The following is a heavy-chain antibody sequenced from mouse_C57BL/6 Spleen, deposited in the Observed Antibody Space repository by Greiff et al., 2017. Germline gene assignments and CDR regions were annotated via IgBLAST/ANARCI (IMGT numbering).Heavy chain of an antibody. CDR3: ARRYDYVDYAMDY. Sequence: QVQLQQSGPELVKPGASVKISCKASGYAFSGSWMNWVKQRTGKGLEWIGRIYPGDGDTSYNGKFKGKATLTADQSSSTAYMQLSSLTSEDAAVYFCARRYDYVDYAMDYWGQGTSVTFSA. CDR1: GYAFSGSW. V-gene: IGHV1-82*01. J-gene: IGHJ4*01. D-gene: IGHD2-4*01. CDR2: IYPGDGDT.